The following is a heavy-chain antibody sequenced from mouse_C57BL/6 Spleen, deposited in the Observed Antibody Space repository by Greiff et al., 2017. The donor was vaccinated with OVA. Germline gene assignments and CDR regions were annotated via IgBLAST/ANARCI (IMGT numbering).Heavy chain of an antibody. Sequence: VQLQQSGAELMKPGASVKLSCKATGYTFTGYWIEWVKQRPGHGLEWIGEILPGSGSTNYNEKFKGKATFTADTSSNTAYMQLTSLTTKDSAIYYCARRYYGSSYGNYLYFDYWGQGTTLTVSS. CDR2: ILPGSGST. CDR1: GYTFTGYW. D-gene: IGHD1-1*01. V-gene: IGHV1-9*01. J-gene: IGHJ2*01. CDR3: ARRYYGSSYGNYLYFDY.